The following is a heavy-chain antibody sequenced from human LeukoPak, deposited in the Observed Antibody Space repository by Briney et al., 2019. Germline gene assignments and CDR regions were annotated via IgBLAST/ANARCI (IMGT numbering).Heavy chain of an antibody. CDR3: ARGRRGMVRGAAY. CDR1: GGSFSGYY. Sequence: PSETLSLTCAVYGGSFSGYYWSWIRQPPGKGLGWIGEINHSGSTNYNPSLKSRVTISVDTSKNQFSLKLSSVTAADTAVYYCARGRRGMVRGAAYWGQGTLVTVSS. J-gene: IGHJ4*02. V-gene: IGHV4-34*01. CDR2: INHSGST. D-gene: IGHD3-10*01.